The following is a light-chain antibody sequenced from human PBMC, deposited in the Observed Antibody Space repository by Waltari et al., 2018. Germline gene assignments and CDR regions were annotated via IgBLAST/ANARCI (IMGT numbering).Light chain of an antibody. Sequence: SYALTQPPSVSVSPGQTVIITCPGDYLGSKYVYWYQQNSGQSPVLVIYEDAKRPSGIPERFSGSNSGNTATLTISGTQAMDEADYYCQTWDINTGIFGGGTKWTVL. J-gene: IGLJ2*01. V-gene: IGLV3-1*01. CDR1: YLGSKY. CDR3: QTWDINTGI. CDR2: EDA.